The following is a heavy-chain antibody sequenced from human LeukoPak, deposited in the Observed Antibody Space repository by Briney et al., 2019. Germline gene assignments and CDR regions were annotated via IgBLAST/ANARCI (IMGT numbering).Heavy chain of an antibody. CDR1: GLTVSSNY. D-gene: IGHD6-19*01. J-gene: IGHJ4*02. V-gene: IGHV3-64*01. CDR2: ISSNGGST. Sequence: PGGSLRLSCAASGLTVSSNYMSWVRQAPGKGLEYVSAISSNGGSTYYANSVKGRFTISRDNSKNTLYLQMGSLRAEDMAVYYCARDAYSSGWYDYWGQGTLVTVSS. CDR3: ARDAYSSGWYDY.